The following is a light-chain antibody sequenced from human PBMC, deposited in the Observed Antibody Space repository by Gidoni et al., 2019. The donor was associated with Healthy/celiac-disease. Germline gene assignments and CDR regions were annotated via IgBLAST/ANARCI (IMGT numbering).Light chain of an antibody. CDR3: SSYTSSSTYV. CDR2: DVS. J-gene: IGLJ1*01. V-gene: IGLV2-14*03. Sequence: QSALTQPASVSGSPGQSITISCTGSSSDVGGYDFVSWYQQHPGKAPKLIIYDVSNRPSGVSNRFSGSKSGNTASLTISGLQAEDEAEYYCSSYTSSSTYVFGTGTKVTAL. CDR1: SSDVGGYDF.